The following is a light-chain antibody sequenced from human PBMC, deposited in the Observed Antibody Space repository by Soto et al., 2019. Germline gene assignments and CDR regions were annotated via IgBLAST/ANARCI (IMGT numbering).Light chain of an antibody. CDR3: QQYYSYPST. J-gene: IGKJ1*01. CDR1: QSISSW. V-gene: IGKV1-5*01. Sequence: DIQMTQSPSTLSASVGDRVTITSRASQSISSWLAWYQQKPGKAPKLLIYDASSLESGVPSRFSGSGSGTEFTLTISSLQPDDFATYYCQQYYSYPSTFGQGTKVDIK. CDR2: DAS.